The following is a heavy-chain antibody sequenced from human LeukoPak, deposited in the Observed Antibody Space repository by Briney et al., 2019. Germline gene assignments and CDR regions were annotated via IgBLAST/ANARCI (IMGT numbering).Heavy chain of an antibody. CDR3: ATKGPYYYGSGLNFQH. CDR2: ISDSGGST. CDR1: GITLSNYG. Sequence: GGSLRLSCAVSGITLSNYGMSWVRQAPGKGLEWVAGISDSGGSTNYADSVKGRFTISRDNSKNTLYLQTNSLRAEDTAVYYCATKGPYYYGSGLNFQHWGQGTLVTVSS. V-gene: IGHV3-23*01. J-gene: IGHJ1*01. D-gene: IGHD3-10*01.